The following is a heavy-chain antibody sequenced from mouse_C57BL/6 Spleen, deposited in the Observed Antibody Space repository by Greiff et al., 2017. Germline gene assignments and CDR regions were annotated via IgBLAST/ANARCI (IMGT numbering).Heavy chain of an antibody. V-gene: IGHV5-6*01. CDR2: ISSGGSYT. J-gene: IGHJ2*01. CDR1: GFTFSSYG. Sequence: EVQVVESGGDLVKPGGSLKLSCAASGFTFSSYGMSWVRQTPDKRLEWVATISSGGSYTYYPDSVKGRFTISRDNAKNTLYLQMSSLKSEDTAMYYCAREITTVFDYWGQGTTLTVSS. CDR3: AREITTVFDY. D-gene: IGHD1-1*01.